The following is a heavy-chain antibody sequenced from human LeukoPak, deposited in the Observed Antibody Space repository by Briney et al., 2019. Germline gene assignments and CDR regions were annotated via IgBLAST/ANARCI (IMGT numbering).Heavy chain of an antibody. D-gene: IGHD2-2*01. CDR3: ARGLGYCSSTSCEGDYYMDV. CDR2: MNPNSGNT. Sequence: ASVKVSCKASGYTFTSYGISWVRQATGQGLEWMGWMNPNSGNTGYAQKFQGRVTITRNTSISTAYMELSSLRSEDTAVYYCARGLGYCSSTSCEGDYYMDVWGKGTTVTVSS. V-gene: IGHV1-8*03. CDR1: GYTFTSYG. J-gene: IGHJ6*03.